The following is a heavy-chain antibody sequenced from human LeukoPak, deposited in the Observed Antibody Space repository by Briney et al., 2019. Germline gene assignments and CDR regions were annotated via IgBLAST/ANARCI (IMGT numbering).Heavy chain of an antibody. CDR3: ARDRERGSGSFDY. J-gene: IGHJ4*02. Sequence: PGGSLRLSCAASGFTFSSYAMSWVRQAPGKGLEWVSGIGGSGAITYYADSVKGRFTISRDNSQNTLYLQMNSLRAEDTAVYYCARDRERGSGSFDYWGQGTLVTVSS. CDR1: GFTFSSYA. CDR2: IGGSGAIT. D-gene: IGHD3-10*01. V-gene: IGHV3-23*01.